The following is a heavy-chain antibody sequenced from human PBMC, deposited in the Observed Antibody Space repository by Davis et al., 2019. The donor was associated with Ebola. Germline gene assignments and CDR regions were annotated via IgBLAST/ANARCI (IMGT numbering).Heavy chain of an antibody. CDR3: ARDVGVEFDY. D-gene: IGHD3-10*01. CDR2: IKEDGSVK. Sequence: GESLKISCAASGLSIHMYWMTWVRQAPGKGLEWVANIKEDGSVKYYVDSVKGRFTISRDNAKNSLYLQMNSLRVEDTAVYYCARDVGVEFDYWGQGTLVTVSS. V-gene: IGHV3-7*03. J-gene: IGHJ4*02. CDR1: GLSIHMYW.